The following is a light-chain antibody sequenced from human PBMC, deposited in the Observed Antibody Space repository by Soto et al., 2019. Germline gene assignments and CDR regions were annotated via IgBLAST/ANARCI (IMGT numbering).Light chain of an antibody. CDR2: DAS. CDR1: QSVSSY. Sequence: EIVLTQSPATLSLSPGERATLSCRASQSVSSYLAWYQQKPGQAPRLLIYDASNRATGIPARFSGSGSGTDFTLTSSSLEPEVFAVYYCQQRSNWPLTFGPGTKVDIK. J-gene: IGKJ3*01. CDR3: QQRSNWPLT. V-gene: IGKV3-11*01.